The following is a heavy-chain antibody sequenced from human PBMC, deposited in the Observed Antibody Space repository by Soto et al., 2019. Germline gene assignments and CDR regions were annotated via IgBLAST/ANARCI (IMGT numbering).Heavy chain of an antibody. CDR3: ARGISSKWSRKKNMFDP. Sequence: ASVKVSCKASGYTFTSYDIIWVRQAAGQGLEWMGWMNPNSGHTGYAQRFQGRVSMTRNTSISTVFMELSSLRSEDTAVYFCARGISSKWSRKKNMFDPWGQGTLVTVSS. D-gene: IGHD6-13*01. CDR1: GYTFTSYD. V-gene: IGHV1-8*01. J-gene: IGHJ5*02. CDR2: MNPNSGHT.